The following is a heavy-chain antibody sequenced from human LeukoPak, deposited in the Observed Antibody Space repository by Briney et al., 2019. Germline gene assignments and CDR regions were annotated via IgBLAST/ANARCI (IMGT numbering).Heavy chain of an antibody. Sequence: GGSLRLSCAASGFTFSTHDMHWVRQAPGKGLEWVAIISYDGGKKDYADSVKGRFTISRDNSRNALYLQMNSLRAEDTAVYYCAKDQGCTNGVCPFDYWGQGTLVTVSS. J-gene: IGHJ4*02. CDR2: ISYDGGKK. V-gene: IGHV3-30*18. D-gene: IGHD2-8*01. CDR1: GFTFSTHD. CDR3: AKDQGCTNGVCPFDY.